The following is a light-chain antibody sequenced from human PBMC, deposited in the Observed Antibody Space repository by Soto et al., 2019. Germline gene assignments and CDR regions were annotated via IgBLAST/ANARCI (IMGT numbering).Light chain of an antibody. Sequence: IQLTQSPSSLSASVGDRVTITCRASQGVSSYLAWYQQKPGKAPNPLIYVTSTLQSGVPSRFSGSGSGTDFTLTISSLQPEDFATYYCQQHNSYPLTFGGGPKVDIK. CDR3: QQHNSYPLT. V-gene: IGKV1-9*01. J-gene: IGKJ4*01. CDR2: VTS. CDR1: QGVSSY.